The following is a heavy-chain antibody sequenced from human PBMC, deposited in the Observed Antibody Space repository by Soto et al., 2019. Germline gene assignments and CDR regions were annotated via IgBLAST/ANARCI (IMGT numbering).Heavy chain of an antibody. J-gene: IGHJ6*04. Sequence: QITLKESGPTLVKPTQTLTLTCTFSGFSLRTSGVGVGWIRQPTGKALEWLALIYWDNDKRYSPYLKSRLTITKDTSENQEILTMTNMSPVDTGKYFCAQCRCGCDSLHTYASHNYYGVDVWRKGTTGTVPS. V-gene: IGHV2-5*02. CDR2: IYWDNDK. CDR1: GFSLRTSGVG. D-gene: IGHD2-21*02. CDR3: AQCRCGCDSLHTYASHNYYGVDV.